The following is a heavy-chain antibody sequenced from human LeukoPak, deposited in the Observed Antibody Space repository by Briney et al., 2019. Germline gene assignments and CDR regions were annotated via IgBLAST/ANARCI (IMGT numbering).Heavy chain of an antibody. V-gene: IGHV3-23*01. CDR1: GFTFSNYA. CDR2: IGDTGDST. D-gene: IGHD3/OR15-3a*01. J-gene: IGHJ4*02. Sequence: GGSLRLSCAASGFTFSNYAMSWVRQTPGKGLEWVSAIGDTGDSTYYADSVKGRFTVSRDNSKNTLYLQMNSLRVEDMAVYYCVGTGYNSVWGQGTLVTVSS. CDR3: VGTGYNSV.